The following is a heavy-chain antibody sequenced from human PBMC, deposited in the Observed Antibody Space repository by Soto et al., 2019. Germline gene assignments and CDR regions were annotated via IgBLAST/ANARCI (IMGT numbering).Heavy chain of an antibody. J-gene: IGHJ4*02. CDR1: GFTFITYD. CDR2: MNPNNGNA. Sequence: GASVKVSCKASGFTFITYDFSGLRQAAGQGLEWMGWMNPNNGNAGFAQKFRGRINTTRNTSISTAYLELSSLRSDDSAVYFCARRKERSGPYYLDLWGQGTQVTVSS. D-gene: IGHD6-25*01. CDR3: ARRKERSGPYYLDL. V-gene: IGHV1-8*01.